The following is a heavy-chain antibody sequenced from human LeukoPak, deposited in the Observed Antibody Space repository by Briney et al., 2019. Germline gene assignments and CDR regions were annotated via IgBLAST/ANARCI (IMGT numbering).Heavy chain of an antibody. CDR2: ISSNNGNT. Sequence: ASVKVSCRASGYTFTSYGISWVRQAPGQGLEWMGWISSNNGNTNYAQKLQGRVTMTTDTSTSTAYMELRSLRSDDTAVYYCARGGLLWFGESIDYWGQGSLVSVSS. J-gene: IGHJ4*02. CDR1: GYTFTSYG. CDR3: ARGGLLWFGESIDY. V-gene: IGHV1-18*01. D-gene: IGHD3-10*01.